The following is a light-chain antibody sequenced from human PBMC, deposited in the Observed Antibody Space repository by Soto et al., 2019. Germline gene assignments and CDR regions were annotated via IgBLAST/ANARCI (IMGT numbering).Light chain of an antibody. V-gene: IGKV1-5*01. CDR1: QSISSW. Sequence: DIQMTQSPSTLSASVGDRVTITCRASQSISSWLAWYQQKPGQAPKVLIYDASSLESGVPSRFSGSGSGTEFSLTISSLQPDDFATYYCQQYNHYLTFGQGTRVEIK. CDR3: QQYNHYLT. CDR2: DAS. J-gene: IGKJ1*01.